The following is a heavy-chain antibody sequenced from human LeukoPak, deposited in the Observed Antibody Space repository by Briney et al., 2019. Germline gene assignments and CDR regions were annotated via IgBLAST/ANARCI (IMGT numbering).Heavy chain of an antibody. Sequence: ASVKVSCKASGYTFTSYGISWVRQAPGQALEWMGWINAYIGNTNYAQKLQGRVTMTPDTSTSTAYLELRRLRSYDPAGYSWARDLADMPLPYDFWGGDPHWPRFDYWGQGTLVTVSS. V-gene: IGHV1-18*01. D-gene: IGHD3-3*01. CDR3: ARDLADMPLPYDFWGGDPHWPRFDY. J-gene: IGHJ4*02. CDR1: GYTFTSYG. CDR2: INAYIGNT.